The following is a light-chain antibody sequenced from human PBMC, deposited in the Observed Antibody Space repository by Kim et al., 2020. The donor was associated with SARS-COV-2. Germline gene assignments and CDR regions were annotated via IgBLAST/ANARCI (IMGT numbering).Light chain of an antibody. CDR3: QQYDSSPLT. CDR2: AAS. Sequence: EIVLTQSPGTLSLSPGERATLSCRASQSVSSSYLAWYQQILGQAPRLLIYAASNRSTDIPDRFSGSGSGADFTLTISRLEPEDFAVYYCQQYDSSPLTFGGGTQVDIK. V-gene: IGKV3-20*01. J-gene: IGKJ4*01. CDR1: QSVSSSY.